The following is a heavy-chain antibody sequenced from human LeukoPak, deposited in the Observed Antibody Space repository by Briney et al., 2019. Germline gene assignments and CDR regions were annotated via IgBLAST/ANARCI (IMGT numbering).Heavy chain of an antibody. J-gene: IGHJ4*02. Sequence: PGGSLRLSCAASGFTFSSYWMTWVRHAPGKGLEWVANIKQDGSEKYYVDSVKGRFTISRDNAQNSLYLQMNSLRAEDTAVYYCARDTARVMVRGVILDYWGQGTLVTVSS. CDR1: GFTFSSYW. CDR3: ARDTARVMVRGVILDY. V-gene: IGHV3-7*01. D-gene: IGHD3-10*01. CDR2: IKQDGSEK.